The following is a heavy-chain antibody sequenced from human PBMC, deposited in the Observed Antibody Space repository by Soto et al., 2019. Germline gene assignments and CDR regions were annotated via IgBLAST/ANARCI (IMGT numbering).Heavy chain of an antibody. CDR2: IIPILGIA. Sequence: SVKVSCKASGGTFSSYTISWVRQAPGQGLEWMGRIIPILGIANYAQKFQGRVTITADKSTSTAYMELSSLRSEDTAVYYCARDWVVVVPAAATVYAFDIWGQGTMVTVSS. J-gene: IGHJ3*02. V-gene: IGHV1-69*04. CDR1: GGTFSSYT. D-gene: IGHD2-2*01. CDR3: ARDWVVVVPAAATVYAFDI.